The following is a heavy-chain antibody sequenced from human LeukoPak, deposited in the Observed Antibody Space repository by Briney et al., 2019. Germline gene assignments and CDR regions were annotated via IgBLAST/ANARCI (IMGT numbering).Heavy chain of an antibody. CDR3: ARVIGNDYYDSSGYYFFDY. J-gene: IGHJ4*02. CDR1: GGSFSGYY. V-gene: IGHV4-34*01. CDR2: INYSGST. D-gene: IGHD3-22*01. Sequence: SETLSLTCAVYGGSFSGYYWSWIRQPPGKGLEWIGEINYSGSTNYNPSLKSRVTISVDTSKNQFSLKLSSVTAADTAVYYCARVIGNDYYDSSGYYFFDYWGQGTLVTVSS.